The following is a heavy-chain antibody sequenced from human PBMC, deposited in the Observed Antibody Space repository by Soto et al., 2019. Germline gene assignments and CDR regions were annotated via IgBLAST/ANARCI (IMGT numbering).Heavy chain of an antibody. J-gene: IGHJ4*02. CDR3: AKSYSSNWYDYFDN. V-gene: IGHV3-23*01. D-gene: IGHD6-13*01. CDR1: EFTFSSYA. Sequence: GGSLRLSCAASEFTFSSYAMSWVRQAPGKGLEWVSAISGSGGSTYYADSVKGRFTISRDTSKNTLYLQMSSLRVEDTALYYCAKSYSSNWYDYFDNWGQGALSPSPQ. CDR2: ISGSGGST.